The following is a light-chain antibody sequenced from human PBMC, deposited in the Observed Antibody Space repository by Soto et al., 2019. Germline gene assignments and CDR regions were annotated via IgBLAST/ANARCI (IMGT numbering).Light chain of an antibody. J-gene: IGKJ4*01. V-gene: IGKV1-9*01. Sequence: DIQLTQSPSFLSASVGDRVTITCRASQGISSYLAWYQQKPGKAPKLLIYAASTLQSGVPSRFSGSGSGTEFTLTISSLXPEDFATYXXQXXNSYPLTFXGGTKVEIK. CDR2: AAS. CDR1: QGISSY. CDR3: QXXNSYPLT.